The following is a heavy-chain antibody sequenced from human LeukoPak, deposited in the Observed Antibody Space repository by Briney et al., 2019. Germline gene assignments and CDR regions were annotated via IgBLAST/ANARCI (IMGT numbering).Heavy chain of an antibody. V-gene: IGHV1-69*05. Sequence: ASVKVSCKASGGTFSSYAISWVRQAPGQGLEWMGGIIPTFGTANYAQKFQGRVTITTDESTSTAYMELSSLRSEDTAVYYCAREAPSGSYYDSSGYSGYYYYMDVWGKGTTVTVSS. CDR2: IIPTFGTA. J-gene: IGHJ6*03. CDR1: GGTFSSYA. D-gene: IGHD3-22*01. CDR3: AREAPSGSYYDSSGYSGYYYYMDV.